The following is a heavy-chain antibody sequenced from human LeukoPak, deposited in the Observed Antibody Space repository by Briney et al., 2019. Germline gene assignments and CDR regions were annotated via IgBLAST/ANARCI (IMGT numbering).Heavy chain of an antibody. CDR3: AREAGESGWFDP. CDR1: GGTFSSYA. V-gene: IGHV1-69*13. CDR2: IIPIFGTA. J-gene: IGHJ5*02. D-gene: IGHD3-10*01. Sequence: EASVKVSCKASGGTFSSYAISWVRQAPGQGLEWMGGIIPIFGTANYAQKFQGRVTITADESTSTAYMELSSLRSEDTAVYYCAREAGESGWFDPWGQGTLVTVSS.